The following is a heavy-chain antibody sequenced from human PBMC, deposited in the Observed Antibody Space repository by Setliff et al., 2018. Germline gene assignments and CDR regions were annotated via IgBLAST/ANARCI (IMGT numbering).Heavy chain of an antibody. CDR3: VRSGKFGMRFWFDQ. V-gene: IGHV1-2*02. CDR2: INPNSGDT. Sequence: EASVKVSCKASGNRFTDYNLHWVRQAPGQGLEWMGWINPNSGDTHSAQKFQGRVTMTRDTSINTAYMELSSLTSDDTAFYYCVRSGKFGMRFWFDQWGQGTLVTVSS. J-gene: IGHJ5*02. D-gene: IGHD1-26*01. CDR1: GNRFTDYN.